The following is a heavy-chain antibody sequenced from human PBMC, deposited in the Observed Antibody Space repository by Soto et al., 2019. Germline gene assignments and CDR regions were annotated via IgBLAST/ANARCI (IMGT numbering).Heavy chain of an antibody. CDR2: IWYDGSNK. Sequence: ESGGGVVQPGRSLRLSCAASGFTFSSYGIHLVRQAPGKGLEWVALIWYDGSNKYYADSVKGRFTISRDNSKNTLYLQMNSLRAEDTAVYYCARSMVRGVINPWRDSYYYYGMDVWGQGTTVTVSS. J-gene: IGHJ6*02. V-gene: IGHV3-33*01. D-gene: IGHD3-10*01. CDR3: ARSMVRGVINPWRDSYYYYGMDV. CDR1: GFTFSSYG.